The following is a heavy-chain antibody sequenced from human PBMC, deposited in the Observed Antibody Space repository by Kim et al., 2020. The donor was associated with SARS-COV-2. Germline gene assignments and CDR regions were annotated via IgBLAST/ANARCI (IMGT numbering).Heavy chain of an antibody. CDR2: INHSGST. V-gene: IGHV4-34*01. D-gene: IGHD3-3*01. CDR3: ARSPTLVSDFWSGYYIPHHRPFDY. CDR1: GGSFSGYY. Sequence: SETLSLTCAVYGGSFSGYYWSWIRQPPGKGLEWIGEINHSGSTNYNPSLKSRVTISVDTSKNQFSLKLSSVTAADTAVYYCARSPTLVSDFWSGYYIPHHRPFDYWGQGTLVTVSS. J-gene: IGHJ4*02.